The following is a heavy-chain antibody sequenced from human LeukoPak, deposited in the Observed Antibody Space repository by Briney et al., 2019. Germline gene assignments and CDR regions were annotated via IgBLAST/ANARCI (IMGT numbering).Heavy chain of an antibody. CDR3: ARGDAFSGDH. Sequence: GGSLRLSCAVSGFSFTNLWMSWVRQAPGRGLEWVANIHPEGNEKYHVESVKGRFTISRDNTKNLLFLQMNGLRVEDTAVYYCARGDAFSGDHWGQGTLVTVSS. CDR2: IHPEGNEK. V-gene: IGHV3-7*04. J-gene: IGHJ4*02. CDR1: GFSFTNLW.